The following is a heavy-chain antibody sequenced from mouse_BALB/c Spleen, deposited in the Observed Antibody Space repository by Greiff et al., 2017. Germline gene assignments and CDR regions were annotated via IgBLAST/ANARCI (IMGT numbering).Heavy chain of an antibody. CDR3: ARRWDPYYAMDY. J-gene: IGHJ4*01. CDR2: INPSSGYT. CDR1: GYTFTSYT. Sequence: LEESGAELARPGASVKMSCKASGYTFTSYTMHWVKQRPGQGLEWIGYINPSSGYTNYNQKFKDKATLTADKSSSTAYMQLSSLTSEDSAVYYCARRWDPYYAMDYWGQGTSVTVSS. D-gene: IGHD4-1*01. V-gene: IGHV1-4*01.